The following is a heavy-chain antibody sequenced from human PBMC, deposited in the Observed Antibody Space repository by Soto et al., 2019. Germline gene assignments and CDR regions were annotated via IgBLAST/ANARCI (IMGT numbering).Heavy chain of an antibody. Sequence: SVKVSCKASGGTFSSYTISWVRQAPVQGPEWMGRIIPILGIANYAQKFQGRVTITADKSTSTAYMELSSLRSEDTAVYYCARGTPMPTDFDFWGQGTLVTVSS. CDR3: ARGTPMPTDFDF. D-gene: IGHD4-17*01. J-gene: IGHJ4*02. CDR2: IIPILGIA. V-gene: IGHV1-69*02. CDR1: GGTFSSYT.